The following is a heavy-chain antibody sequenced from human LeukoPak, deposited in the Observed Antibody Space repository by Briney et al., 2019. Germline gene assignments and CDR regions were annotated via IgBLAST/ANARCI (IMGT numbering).Heavy chain of an antibody. CDR2: IYYSGST. J-gene: IGHJ6*03. V-gene: IGHV4-39*07. D-gene: IGHD6-13*01. CDR3: ARYGRYSSSYYYYYMDV. CDR1: GGSISSSSYY. Sequence: SETLSLTCTVSGGSISSSSYYWGWIRQPPGKGLEWIGSIYYSGSTYYNPSLKSRVTMSVDTSKNQFSLKLSSVTAADTAVYYCARYGRYSSSYYYYYMDVWGKGTTVTISS.